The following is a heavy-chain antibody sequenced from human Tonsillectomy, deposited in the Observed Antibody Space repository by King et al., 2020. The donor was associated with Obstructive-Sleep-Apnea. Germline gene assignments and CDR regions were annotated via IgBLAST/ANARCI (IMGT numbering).Heavy chain of an antibody. CDR1: A. J-gene: IGHJ6*03. V-gene: IGHV1-69*01. CDR2: IIPIFGTA. D-gene: IGHD5-12*01. CDR3: ARDTGLRSRPGDYYMDV. Sequence: AISWVRQAPGQGLEWMGGIIPIFGTANYAQKFQGRVTITADESTSTAYMELSSLRSEDTAVYYCARDTGLRSRPGDYYMDVWGKGTTVTVSS.